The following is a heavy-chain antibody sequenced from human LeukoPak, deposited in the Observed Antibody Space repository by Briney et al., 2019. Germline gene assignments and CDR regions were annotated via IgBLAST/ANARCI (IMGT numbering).Heavy chain of an antibody. V-gene: IGHV3-23*01. J-gene: IGHJ5*02. D-gene: IGHD3-10*01. Sequence: GGSLRLSCAASGFTFSNYAMSWVRQAPGKGLEWVSSLSGSGGSTYHADSVKGRFTISRDNSKNTLYLQMNSLRAEDTAVYYCARGIRGVMGNWFDPWGQGTLVTVSS. CDR2: LSGSGGST. CDR3: ARGIRGVMGNWFDP. CDR1: GFTFSNYA.